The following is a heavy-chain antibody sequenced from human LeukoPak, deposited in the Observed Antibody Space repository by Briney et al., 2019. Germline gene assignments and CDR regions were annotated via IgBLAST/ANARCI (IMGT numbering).Heavy chain of an antibody. CDR1: GGSISSYY. D-gene: IGHD6-19*01. Sequence: SETLSLTCTVSGGSISSYYWSWIRQPPGKGLERIGYIYYSGSTNYNPSLKSRVTISVDTSKNQFSLKLSSVTAADTAVYYCARAVAGHFDYWGQGTLVTVSS. CDR2: IYYSGST. CDR3: ARAVAGHFDY. J-gene: IGHJ4*02. V-gene: IGHV4-59*01.